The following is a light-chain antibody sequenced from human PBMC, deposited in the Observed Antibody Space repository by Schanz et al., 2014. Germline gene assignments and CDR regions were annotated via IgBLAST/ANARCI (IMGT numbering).Light chain of an antibody. J-gene: IGKJ4*01. Sequence: EIVLTQSPGTLSLSPGERATLSCRASQSVSSSYLAWYQQKPGQAPRLLIYGASSRAAGIPDRFSGSGSGTDFTLTITSLQPEDFAVYSCQQYGDSPPTFGPGTKVEI. CDR2: GAS. CDR3: QQYGDSPPT. CDR1: QSVSSSY. V-gene: IGKV3-20*01.